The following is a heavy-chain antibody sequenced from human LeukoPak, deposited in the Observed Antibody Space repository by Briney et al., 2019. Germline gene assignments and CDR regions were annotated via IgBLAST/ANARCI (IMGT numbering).Heavy chain of an antibody. J-gene: IGHJ6*02. CDR2: INPNSGGT. V-gene: IGHV1-2*02. Sequence: ASVKVSCKASGYTFTGYYMHWVRQAPGQGLEWMGWINPNSGGTNYAQKFQGRVTMTRDTSISTAYMELSRLRSDDTAVYYCARDSEGIAAAGTLYYYYGMDVWGQWTTVTLSS. CDR3: ARDSEGIAAAGTLYYYYGMDV. D-gene: IGHD6-13*01. CDR1: GYTFTGYY.